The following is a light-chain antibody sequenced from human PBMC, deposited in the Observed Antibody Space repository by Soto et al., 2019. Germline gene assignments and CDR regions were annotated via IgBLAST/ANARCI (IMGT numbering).Light chain of an antibody. CDR2: GNS. V-gene: IGLV1-40*01. J-gene: IGLJ2*01. CDR3: QSYDSSLSGYVV. CDR1: SSNIGAGYD. Sequence: QSVLTQPPSVSGAPGQRVTISCTGSSSNIGAGYDVHWYQQLPGTAPKLLIYGNSNRPSGVPDRFSGSKSGTSASLAITGLQAEDEADYYFQSYDSSLSGYVVFGGGTKRTVL.